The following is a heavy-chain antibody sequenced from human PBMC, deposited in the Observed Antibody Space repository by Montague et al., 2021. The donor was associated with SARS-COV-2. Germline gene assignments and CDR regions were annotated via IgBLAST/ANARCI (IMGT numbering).Heavy chain of an antibody. CDR3: ARRLLSFGGAGMDV. V-gene: IGHV4-59*08. J-gene: IGHJ6*02. CDR2: IYYSGST. CDR1: GVSISSYY. Sequence: SETLSLTCTVSGVSISSYYWSWIRQPPGKGLEWIGYIYYSGSTNYNPSLKSRVTISVDTSKNQFSLKLSSVTAADTAVYYCARRLLSFGGAGMDVWGQGTTVTVSS. D-gene: IGHD3-10*01.